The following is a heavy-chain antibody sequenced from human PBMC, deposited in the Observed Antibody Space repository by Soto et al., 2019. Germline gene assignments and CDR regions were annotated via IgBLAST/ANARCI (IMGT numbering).Heavy chain of an antibody. CDR2: ISAYNGNT. Sequence: QVQLVQSGAEVKKPGASVKVSCKASGYTFTSYGISWVRQAPGQGLERRGWISAYNGNTNYAQKLQXXXTXXTDTSTSTAYMELRSLRSDDTAVYYCARDSPPVDYWGQGTLVTVSS. J-gene: IGHJ4*02. V-gene: IGHV1-18*01. CDR3: ARDSPPVDY. CDR1: GYTFTSYG.